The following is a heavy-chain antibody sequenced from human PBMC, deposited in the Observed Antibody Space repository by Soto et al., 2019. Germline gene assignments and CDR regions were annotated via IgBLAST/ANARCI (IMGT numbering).Heavy chain of an antibody. V-gene: IGHV1-18*01. CDR3: AREGQLGY. CDR2: ISGYNGNT. D-gene: IGHD6-6*01. CDR1: GYTFSNYG. J-gene: IGHJ4*02. Sequence: QVQLLQSGAEVKKPGASVKVSCKASGYTFSNYGFSWVRQAPGQGLEWMGWISGYNGNTNYAERLQGRVTMTTDTWTRTAYMELKSLRYDDTAVYYCAREGQLGYWGQGTPVTVSS.